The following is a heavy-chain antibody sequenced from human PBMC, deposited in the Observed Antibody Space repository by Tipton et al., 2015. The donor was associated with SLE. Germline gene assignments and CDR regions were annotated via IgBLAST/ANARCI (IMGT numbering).Heavy chain of an antibody. CDR3: ARFEFGYGDY. J-gene: IGHJ4*02. V-gene: IGHV4-31*03. CDR2: IYYSGST. Sequence: TLSLTCTVSGGSISSGGYYWSWIRQHPGKGLEWIGYIYYSGSTYYNPSLKSRVTISVDTSKNQFSLKLSSVTAVDTAVYYRARFEFGYGDYWGQGTLVTVSS. CDR1: GGSISSGGYY. D-gene: IGHD5-12*01.